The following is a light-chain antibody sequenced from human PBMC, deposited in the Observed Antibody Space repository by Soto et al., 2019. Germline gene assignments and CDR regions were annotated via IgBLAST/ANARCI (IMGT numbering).Light chain of an antibody. Sequence: EVVLTQSPGTLSLSPGERATPSCRASQSVSNKYLAWYQQKPGQAPRLLIFGSSDRATGIPDRFSGSGSGTDFTLTISRLEPEDFAVYYCQQYGSSPPYTFGQGTKLEIK. J-gene: IGKJ2*01. CDR1: QSVSNKY. CDR2: GSS. CDR3: QQYGSSPPYT. V-gene: IGKV3-20*01.